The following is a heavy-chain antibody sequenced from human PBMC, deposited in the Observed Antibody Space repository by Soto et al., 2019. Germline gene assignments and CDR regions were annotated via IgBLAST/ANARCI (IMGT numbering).Heavy chain of an antibody. CDR2: IYHSGST. CDR1: GYSISSGYY. J-gene: IGHJ4*02. V-gene: IGHV4-38-2*01. CDR3: ASALFLEWHYFDY. Sequence: SSETLSLTCAVSGYSISSGYYWGWIRQPPGKGLEWIGSIYHSGSTYYNPSLKSRVTISVDTSKNQFSLKLSSVTAADTAVYYCASALFLEWHYFDYWGQGTLVTVSS. D-gene: IGHD3-3*01.